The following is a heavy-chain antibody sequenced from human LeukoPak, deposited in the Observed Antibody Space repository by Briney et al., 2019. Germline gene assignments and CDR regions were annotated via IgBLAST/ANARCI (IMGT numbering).Heavy chain of an antibody. CDR1: GYTFTGYY. CDR2: INPNSGDT. D-gene: IGHD3-10*01. J-gene: IGHJ6*03. CDR3: ARVLTMVRGVISPYYYYYMDV. V-gene: IGHV1-2*06. Sequence: ASVKVSCKASGYTFTGYYIHWVRQAPGQGLEWMGRINPNSGDTNYAEKFQGRVTMTRDTSISTAYMELRRLRSDDTAVYYCARVLTMVRGVISPYYYYYMDVWGKGTTVTVSS.